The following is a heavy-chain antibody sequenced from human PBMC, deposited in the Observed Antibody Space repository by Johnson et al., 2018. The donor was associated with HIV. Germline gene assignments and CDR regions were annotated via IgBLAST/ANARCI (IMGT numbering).Heavy chain of an antibody. Sequence: VQLVESGGGLVQPGGSLRLSCAASGFTFSSYAMHWVRQAPGKGLESVSAIRSNGGSTYSADSAKGRFTISRDNSKNTLYLQMGSLRAEDMAVYYCAREDGENNAFDIWGQGTMVTVSS. CDR1: GFTFSSYA. CDR2: IRSNGGST. V-gene: IGHV3-64*07. J-gene: IGHJ3*02. CDR3: AREDGENNAFDI. D-gene: IGHD4-17*01.